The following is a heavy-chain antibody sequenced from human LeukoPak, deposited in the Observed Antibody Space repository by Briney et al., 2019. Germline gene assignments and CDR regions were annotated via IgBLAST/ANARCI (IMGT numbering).Heavy chain of an antibody. CDR3: AKDDTDYVWGSYRPFDY. Sequence: GGSLRLSCAASGVTFSSYAMSWVRQAPGKGLEWVSAISGSGGSTYYANSVKGRFTISRDNTKNTLYLQMNSLRAEDTAVYYCAKDDTDYVWGSYRPFDYWGQGTLVTVSS. D-gene: IGHD3-16*02. CDR2: ISGSGGST. CDR1: GVTFSSYA. V-gene: IGHV3-23*01. J-gene: IGHJ4*02.